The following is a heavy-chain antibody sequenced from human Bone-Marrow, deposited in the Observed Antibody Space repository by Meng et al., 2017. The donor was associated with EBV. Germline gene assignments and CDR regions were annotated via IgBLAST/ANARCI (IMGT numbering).Heavy chain of an antibody. Sequence: QLQLQESGPGLVKPSETLSLTCTVSGGSISSSSYYWGWIRQPPGKGLEWIGSIYYSGSTYYNPSLKSRVTISVDTSKNQFSLKLSSVTAADTAVYYCARQGSYSSGHYFDYWGQGTLVTVAS. CDR1: GGSISSSSYY. CDR2: IYYSGST. D-gene: IGHD6-19*01. CDR3: ARQGSYSSGHYFDY. V-gene: IGHV4-39*01. J-gene: IGHJ4*02.